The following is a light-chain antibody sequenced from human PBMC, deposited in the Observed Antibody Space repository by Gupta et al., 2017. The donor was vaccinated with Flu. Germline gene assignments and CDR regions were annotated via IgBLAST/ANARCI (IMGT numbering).Light chain of an antibody. J-gene: IGKJ1*01. CDR1: QSISSY. Sequence: DIQMAQSPSTMSASVGDRVTITCRASQSISSYLAWYQQKPGNAPKLLISKASALESGVPSRFSGSGSGTEFTLTISSLQPDDFATYYGQHYNSYSATFGQGTKVEIK. CDR3: QHYNSYSAT. V-gene: IGKV1-5*03. CDR2: KAS.